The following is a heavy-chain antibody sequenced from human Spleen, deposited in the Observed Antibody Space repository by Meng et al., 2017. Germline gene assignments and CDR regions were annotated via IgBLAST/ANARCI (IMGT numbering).Heavy chain of an antibody. Sequence: QPQLQESGPGLVRRSEALSLTCSFSGGSISTSGYYWGWIRQPPGKGLEWIGYIYHSGSTFYNPSLKSRVTMSVDRSKNQSSLKLSSVTAADTAVYYCASYVSGTYRFDPWGQGTLVTVSS. V-gene: IGHV4-39*07. CDR3: ASYVSGTYRFDP. J-gene: IGHJ5*02. CDR1: GGSISTSGYY. CDR2: IYHSGST. D-gene: IGHD3-10*01.